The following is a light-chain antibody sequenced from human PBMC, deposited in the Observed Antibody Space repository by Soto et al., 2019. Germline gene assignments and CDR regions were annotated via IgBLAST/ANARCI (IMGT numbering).Light chain of an antibody. CDR3: SSYTSSSTYV. J-gene: IGLJ1*01. CDR2: EVS. V-gene: IGLV2-14*01. Sequence: QSVVTQPASVSGSPGQSITISCTGTSSDVGGYNYVSWYQQHPGKAPKLMIYEVSNRPSGVSNRFSGSKSGNTASLTISGLQAEDEADYYCSSYTSSSTYVFGTGTKVNV. CDR1: SSDVGGYNY.